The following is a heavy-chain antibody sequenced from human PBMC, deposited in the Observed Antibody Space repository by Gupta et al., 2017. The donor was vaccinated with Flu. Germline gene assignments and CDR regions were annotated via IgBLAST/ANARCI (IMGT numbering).Heavy chain of an antibody. Sequence: EVQLVQSGAEVTKPGESLKISCKGSGYSFTSYWIGWVRQMPGKGLEWMGIIYPGDSDTRYSPSFQGQVTIAADKSISTAYLQWSSLKASDTAMYYCARHPKYQLPYTPPGNWFDPWGQGTLVTVSS. V-gene: IGHV5-51*01. CDR1: GYSFTSYW. D-gene: IGHD2-2*01. CDR3: ARHPKYQLPYTPPGNWFDP. J-gene: IGHJ5*02. CDR2: IYPGDSDT.